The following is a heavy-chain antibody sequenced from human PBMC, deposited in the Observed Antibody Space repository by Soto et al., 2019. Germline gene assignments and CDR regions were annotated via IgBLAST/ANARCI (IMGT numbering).Heavy chain of an antibody. CDR3: ARVEYSSSCWYFDY. V-gene: IGHV4-31*03. J-gene: IGHJ4*02. CDR1: GGSISSGGYY. D-gene: IGHD6-6*01. CDR2: IYYSGST. Sequence: QVQLQESGPGLVKPSQTLSLTCTVSGGSISSGGYYWSWTRQPPGKGREWMGYIYYSGSTYYNPSLKSRVTISVDTSKNQFSLKLSSVTAADTAVYYCARVEYSSSCWYFDYWGQGTLVTVSS.